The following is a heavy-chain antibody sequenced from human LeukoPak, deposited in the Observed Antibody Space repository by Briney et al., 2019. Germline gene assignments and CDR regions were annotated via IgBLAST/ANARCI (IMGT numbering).Heavy chain of an antibody. J-gene: IGHJ4*02. CDR3: ARAGGDVDTAMVPLDY. V-gene: IGHV3-74*01. CDR2: INSDGSST. Sequence: GGSLRLSCAASGFTFSSYWMEWVRQAPGKGLVWVSRINSDGSSTSYADSVKGRFTISRDNAKNTLYLQMNSLRAEDTAVYYCARAGGDVDTAMVPLDYWGQGTLVTVSS. D-gene: IGHD5-18*01. CDR1: GFTFSSYW.